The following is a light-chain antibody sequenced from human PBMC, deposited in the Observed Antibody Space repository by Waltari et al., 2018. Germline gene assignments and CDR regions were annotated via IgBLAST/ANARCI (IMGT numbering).Light chain of an antibody. CDR1: GSKIGSNS. CDR3: AACDDSLNGYV. CDR2: SNN. J-gene: IGLJ1*01. V-gene: IGLV1-44*01. Sequence: QSVLTQPPSASGTPGQRVTISCSGSGSKIGSNSVNWFQQVPGTAPKLLIFSNNQWPSGVPDRFSGSKSGTSASLAISGLQSEDEADYYCAACDDSLNGYVFGTGTKVTVL.